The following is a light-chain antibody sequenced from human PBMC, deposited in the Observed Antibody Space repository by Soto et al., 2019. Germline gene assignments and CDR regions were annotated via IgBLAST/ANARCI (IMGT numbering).Light chain of an antibody. CDR2: DVS. CDR3: CSYAGSPYV. CDR1: SSEVVGYNY. Sequence: QSALTKPRSVPGSPGQSVTSSCTGHSSEVVGYNYASWYQQHPGKAPTLMIYDVSKRPSGVPDRFSGSKSGNTAALTISGLQAEDEADYYCCSYAGSPYVFGTGTKVTVL. V-gene: IGLV2-11*01. J-gene: IGLJ1*01.